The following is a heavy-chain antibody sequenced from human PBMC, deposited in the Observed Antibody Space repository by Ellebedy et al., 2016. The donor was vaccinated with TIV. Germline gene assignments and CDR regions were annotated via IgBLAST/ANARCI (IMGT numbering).Heavy chain of an antibody. CDR2: ISYDGSNE. CDR3: ARDRIRGGYVGNWFDP. Sequence: GESLKISCAASGFTFSSYDMHWVRQAPGKGLEWVALISYDGSNEYYADSVKGRFTISRDNSKNTLYLQMNSLRAEDTAVYYCARDRIRGGYVGNWFDPWGQGTLVTVSS. D-gene: IGHD5-12*01. V-gene: IGHV3-30*03. CDR1: GFTFSSYD. J-gene: IGHJ5*02.